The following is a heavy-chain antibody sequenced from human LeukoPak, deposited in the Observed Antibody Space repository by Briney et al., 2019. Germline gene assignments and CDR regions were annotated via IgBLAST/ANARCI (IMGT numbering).Heavy chain of an antibody. V-gene: IGHV3-30*02. CDR2: IRYDGSNK. D-gene: IGHD3-10*01. CDR3: AKEGSDPYYYYYYMDV. CDR1: GFTFSSYG. J-gene: IGHJ6*03. Sequence: GGSLRLSCAASGFTFSSYGMHWVRQAPGKGLEWVAFIRYDGSNKYYADSVKGRFTISRDNSKNTLYLQVNSLRAEDTAVYYCAKEGSDPYYYYYYMDVWGKGTTVTVSS.